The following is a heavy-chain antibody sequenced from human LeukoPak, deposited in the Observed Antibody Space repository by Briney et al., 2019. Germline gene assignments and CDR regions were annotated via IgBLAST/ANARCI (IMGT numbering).Heavy chain of an antibody. Sequence: PGGTLRLSCAASGFTFNTYWMSWVRQAPGKGLEWVANVRPEGTDKYYGESVKGRFSISRDNAKNSLYLQMNSLRVEDTAVYYCTRDWSSSSGLDYWGQGTLVTVSS. CDR1: GFTFNTYW. V-gene: IGHV3-7*01. J-gene: IGHJ4*02. D-gene: IGHD2-2*01. CDR3: TRDWSSSSGLDY. CDR2: VRPEGTDK.